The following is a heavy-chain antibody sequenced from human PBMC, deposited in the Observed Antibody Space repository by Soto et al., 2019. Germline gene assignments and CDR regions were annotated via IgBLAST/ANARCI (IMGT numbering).Heavy chain of an antibody. D-gene: IGHD4-17*01. CDR1: GGSITRGEYY. Sequence: PSDTLSLTCAVSGGSITRGEYYWSWIRQHPGKGLEWIGYIYNSGTTYYNPSLKSRVTISVDTSKNQFSLKLTSVTDADTAVYYCARDTAPWGQGTLVNVS. V-gene: IGHV4-31*11. CDR3: ARDTAP. J-gene: IGHJ5*02. CDR2: IYNSGTT.